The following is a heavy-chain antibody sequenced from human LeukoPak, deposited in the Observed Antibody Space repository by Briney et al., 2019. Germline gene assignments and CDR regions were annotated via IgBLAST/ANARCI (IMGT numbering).Heavy chain of an antibody. J-gene: IGHJ4*02. CDR2: INPSGDST. CDR3: ASVLYCGADCYSGRYFFDY. V-gene: IGHV1-46*01. Sequence: ASVKVSCNASGYTFTSYDMHWVRHAPGQGLEWMGIINPSGDSTSYAQKFQGRVTMTRDTSTSTVYIELRSLRSEDTAVYYCASVLYCGADCYSGRYFFDYWGQGTLVTVSS. D-gene: IGHD2-21*02. CDR1: GYTFTSYD.